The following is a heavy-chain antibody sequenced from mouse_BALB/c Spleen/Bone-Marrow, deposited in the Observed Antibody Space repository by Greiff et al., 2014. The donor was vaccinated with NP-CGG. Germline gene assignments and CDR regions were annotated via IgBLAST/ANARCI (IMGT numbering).Heavy chain of an antibody. CDR1: GCTFTEYT. Sequence: QVQLKESGAELVKPGASVKLSCKASGCTFTEYTIHWVKQRSGQGLEWIGWFYPGSGSIKYNEKFKDKATLTADKSSSTVYMALTRSTSEDSAVYFFARHEERFIATAAWFAYWGQGTLVTVSA. CDR2: FYPGSGSI. V-gene: IGHV1-62-2*01. J-gene: IGHJ3*01. CDR3: ARHEERFIATAAWFAY. D-gene: IGHD1-2*01.